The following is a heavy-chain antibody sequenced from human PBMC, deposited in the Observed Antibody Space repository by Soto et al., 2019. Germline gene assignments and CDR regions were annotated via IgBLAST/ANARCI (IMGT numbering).Heavy chain of an antibody. Sequence: QVTVKESGPVLVKPTETLTLTCTVSGFSLSNAGLGVSWIRQPPGKALEWLAHIFSNDEKSYSTSLKSRLTISKDTSKIQVVLPMTNMDPVDTATYYCASTYSSSWYWFDPWGQGTLVTVSS. CDR3: ASTYSSSWYWFDP. J-gene: IGHJ5*02. CDR2: IFSNDEK. D-gene: IGHD6-13*01. CDR1: GFSLSNAGLG. V-gene: IGHV2-26*04.